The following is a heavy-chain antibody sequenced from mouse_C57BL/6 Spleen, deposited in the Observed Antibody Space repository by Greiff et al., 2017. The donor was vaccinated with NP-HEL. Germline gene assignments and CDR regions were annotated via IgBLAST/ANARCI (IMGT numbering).Heavy chain of an antibody. J-gene: IGHJ4*01. CDR3: ARSGVDAMDY. D-gene: IGHD1-3*01. Sequence: VQLQQSGPELVKPGASVKISCKASGYSFTSYYIHWVKQRPGQGLEWIGWIYPGSGNTKYNEKFKGKATLTADTSSSTAYMQLSSLTSEDSAVYYCARSGVDAMDYWGQGTSVTVSS. V-gene: IGHV1-66*01. CDR2: IYPGSGNT. CDR1: GYSFTSYY.